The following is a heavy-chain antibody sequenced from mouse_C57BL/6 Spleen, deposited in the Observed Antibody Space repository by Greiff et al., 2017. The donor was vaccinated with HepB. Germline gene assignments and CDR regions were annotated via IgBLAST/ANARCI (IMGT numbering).Heavy chain of an antibody. CDR1: GYTFTDYY. V-gene: IGHV1-76*01. Sequence: VQLQQSGAELVRPGASVKLSCKASGYTFTDYYINWVKQRPGQGLEWIARIYPGSGNTYYNEKFKGKATLTAEKSSSTAYMQLSSLTSEDSAVYFCARYDYYGSSLSYAMDYWGQGTSVTVSS. J-gene: IGHJ4*01. CDR3: ARYDYYGSSLSYAMDY. D-gene: IGHD1-1*01. CDR2: IYPGSGNT.